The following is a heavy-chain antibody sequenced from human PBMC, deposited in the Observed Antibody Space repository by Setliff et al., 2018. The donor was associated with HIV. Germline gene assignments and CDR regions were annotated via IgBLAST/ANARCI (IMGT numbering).Heavy chain of an antibody. CDR3: ARQPSGFLNPKDSFDF. Sequence: GESLKISCKASGYNFANYWIGWVRQRPGKGLEWMGVIYPGDSDTKYSPSFQGQVSISADKSTSTAFLQWISLKASDTATYYCARQPSGFLNPKDSFDFWGQGTRVTVSS. CDR2: IYPGDSDT. V-gene: IGHV5-51*01. CDR1: GYNFANYW. J-gene: IGHJ3*01.